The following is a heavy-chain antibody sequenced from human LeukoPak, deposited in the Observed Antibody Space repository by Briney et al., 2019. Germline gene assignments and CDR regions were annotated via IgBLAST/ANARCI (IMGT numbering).Heavy chain of an antibody. Sequence: SETLSLTCAVYGGSFSGYYWSWIRQPPGKGLEWIGEINHSGSTNYNPSLKSRVTISVDTSKNQFSLKLSSVTAADTAVYYCARRGIAMALFDYWGQGTLVTVSS. CDR3: ARRGIAMALFDY. J-gene: IGHJ4*02. V-gene: IGHV4-34*01. CDR2: INHSGST. D-gene: IGHD5-18*01. CDR1: GGSFSGYY.